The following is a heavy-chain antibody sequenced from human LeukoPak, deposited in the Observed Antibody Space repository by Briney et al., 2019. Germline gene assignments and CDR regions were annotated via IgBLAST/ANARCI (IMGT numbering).Heavy chain of an antibody. CDR2: ISGSGGST. CDR1: GFTFSSYA. V-gene: IGHV3-23*01. CDR3: AKDLGYYYGSGSHLKY. Sequence: GGSLRLSCAAPGFTFSSYAMSWVRQAPGKGLEWVSAISGSGGSTHYADSVKGRFTISRDNSKNTLYLQMNSLRAEDTAVYYCAKDLGYYYGSGSHLKYWGQGTLVTVSS. J-gene: IGHJ4*02. D-gene: IGHD3-10*01.